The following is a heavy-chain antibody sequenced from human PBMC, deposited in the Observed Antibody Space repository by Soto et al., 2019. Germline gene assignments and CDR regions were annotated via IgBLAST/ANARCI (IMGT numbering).Heavy chain of an antibody. V-gene: IGHV2-5*02. CDR1: GFSLSTSKVG. CDR3: AHTSPPAFDI. J-gene: IGHJ3*02. CDR2: IYWDDDK. Sequence: QITLKESGPTLVKPTQTLTLTCTFSGFSLSTSKVGVGWIRQPPGKALEWLALIYWDDDKRYSPSLNSRLTIIKDTSKNQVVLTMTNMDPVDTATYYWAHTSPPAFDIWGQGTMVTVSS.